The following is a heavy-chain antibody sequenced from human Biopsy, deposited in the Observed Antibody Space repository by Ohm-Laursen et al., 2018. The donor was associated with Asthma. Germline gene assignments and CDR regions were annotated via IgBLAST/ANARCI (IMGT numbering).Heavy chain of an antibody. D-gene: IGHD4-17*01. J-gene: IGHJ4*02. CDR1: GYSLTDLS. CDR3: ASDFPKDYVRYNFQF. CDR2: HDHEEGGT. Sequence: ATVKISCKISGYSLTDLSMHWVRKAPGQGLEWMGGHDHEEGGTVNARRFQGRVTMTEDTSTDTAYMELSSLSSDDTAVYYCASDFPKDYVRYNFQFWGQGTLVTVSS. V-gene: IGHV1-24*01.